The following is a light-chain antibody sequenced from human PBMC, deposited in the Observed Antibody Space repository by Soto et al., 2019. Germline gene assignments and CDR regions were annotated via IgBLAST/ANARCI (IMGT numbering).Light chain of an antibody. CDR1: QDISNY. CDR2: AAS. Sequence: DIQMTQSPSSLSASVGDRVTITCRASQDISNYLAWYQQKPGELPKLLIYAASTLQSGVPSRFSGSGSGTDFTLTISSLQPEDVATYFCQKYNSALVTFGGGTNVEIK. J-gene: IGKJ4*01. V-gene: IGKV1-27*01. CDR3: QKYNSALVT.